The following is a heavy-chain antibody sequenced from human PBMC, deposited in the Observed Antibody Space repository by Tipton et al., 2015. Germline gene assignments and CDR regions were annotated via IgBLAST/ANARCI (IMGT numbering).Heavy chain of an antibody. CDR1: GGSIYNTKW. V-gene: IGHV4-4*02. J-gene: IGHJ5*01. D-gene: IGHD2-2*01. Sequence: TLSLTCAVSGGSIYNTKWWTWVRQSPGKGLEWIGEIYHSGNTNYNPSLKSRLTISVDKSKNQFSLELTSVTVADTAVYYCARGGIAVVPDAMPYNWFDSWGQGTLVTVSS. CDR3: ARGGIAVVPDAMPYNWFDS. CDR2: IYHSGNT.